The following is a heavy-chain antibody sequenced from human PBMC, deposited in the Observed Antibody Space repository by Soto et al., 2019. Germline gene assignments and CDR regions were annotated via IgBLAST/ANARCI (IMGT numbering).Heavy chain of an antibody. Sequence: SETLSLTCTVSGDSISDYFYWSWIRQPAGKGLEWIGRIYTDGTTKYNPSLKSRVTLSLDKSKNQFSLRLSSVTAADTAVYYFAREVRGGFTGIFDQWGRGSRVTVS. CDR2: IYTDGTT. CDR1: GDSISDYFY. D-gene: IGHD2-15*01. CDR3: AREVRGGFTGIFDQ. V-gene: IGHV4-4*07. J-gene: IGHJ4*02.